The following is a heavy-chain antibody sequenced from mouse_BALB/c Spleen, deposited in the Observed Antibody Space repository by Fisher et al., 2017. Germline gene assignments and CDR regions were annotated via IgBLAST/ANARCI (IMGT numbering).Heavy chain of an antibody. Sequence: GKFKGKATLTSDKSSSTAYMELSSLTSEDSAVYYCARSITTAHAMDYWGQGTSVTVSS. CDR3: ARSITTAHAMDY. V-gene: IGHV1-80*01. J-gene: IGHJ4*01. D-gene: IGHD1-2*01.